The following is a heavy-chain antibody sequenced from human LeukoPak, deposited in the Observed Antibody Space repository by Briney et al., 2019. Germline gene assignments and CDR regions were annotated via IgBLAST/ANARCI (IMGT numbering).Heavy chain of an antibody. CDR3: ASEPQLFYDSSGYRNWFDP. Sequence: GSLRLSCAASGFTFSDYYMNWIRQAPGKGLEWISYISSSGSTIYYADSVKGRFTISMDNAKNSLYLQMNSLRAEDTAVYYCASEPQLFYDSSGYRNWFDPWGQGTLVTVSS. D-gene: IGHD3-22*01. J-gene: IGHJ5*02. V-gene: IGHV3-11*04. CDR1: GFTFSDYY. CDR2: ISSSGSTI.